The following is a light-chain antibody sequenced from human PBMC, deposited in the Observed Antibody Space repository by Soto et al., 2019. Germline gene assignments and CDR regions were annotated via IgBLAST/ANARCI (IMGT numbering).Light chain of an antibody. Sequence: EIVLTQSPATLSLSPGERATLSCSASQSVSSYLAWYPQKPGQAPRLLIYDASNRATGIPARFSGSGSGTDFTLTISSLEPEDFAVYYCQPRSNWPLTLGGGTKVEIK. V-gene: IGKV3-11*01. CDR1: QSVSSY. CDR2: DAS. CDR3: QPRSNWPLT. J-gene: IGKJ4*01.